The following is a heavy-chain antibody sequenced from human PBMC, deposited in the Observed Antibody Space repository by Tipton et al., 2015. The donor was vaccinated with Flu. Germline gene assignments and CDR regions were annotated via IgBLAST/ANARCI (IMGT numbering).Heavy chain of an antibody. CDR3: ARDLGIVATSTFDY. CDR2: ISSSGSTI. J-gene: IGHJ4*02. D-gene: IGHD5-12*01. Sequence: LSLTCAASGFTFSSYEMNWVRQAPGKGLEWVSYISSSGSTIYYADSVKGRFTISRDNAKNSLYLQMNSLRAEDTAVYYCARDLGIVATSTFDYWGPGTLVTVSS. V-gene: IGHV3-48*03. CDR1: GFTFSSYE.